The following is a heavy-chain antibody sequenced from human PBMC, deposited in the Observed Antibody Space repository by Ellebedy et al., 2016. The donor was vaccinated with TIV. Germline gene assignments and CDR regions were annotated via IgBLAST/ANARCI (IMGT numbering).Heavy chain of an antibody. Sequence: GESLKISCAGSGFTFSSHTLIWVRQAPGKGLEWVSQISSSSSTILYADSVKGRFTISRDNAKNSLYLQMNNLRAEDTAVYYCARDFDTDPMKTIFDYWGHGTLVTVSS. CDR3: ARDFDTDPMKTIFDY. V-gene: IGHV3-48*04. D-gene: IGHD5-18*01. CDR2: ISSSSSTI. J-gene: IGHJ4*01. CDR1: GFTFSSHT.